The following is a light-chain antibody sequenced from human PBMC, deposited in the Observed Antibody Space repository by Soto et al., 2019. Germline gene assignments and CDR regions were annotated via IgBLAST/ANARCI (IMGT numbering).Light chain of an antibody. V-gene: IGKV1-39*01. Sequence: IEVTQYPYSLAASLGDRVTITCRASQTIGTYVNWYRQKSGAAPELLIYDASTLQSGVPSRFRGGASGTDFTLTISSLQSEDFAVYYCPHYHGWPITFGQGTRLEI. CDR3: PHYHGWPIT. CDR1: QTIGTY. J-gene: IGKJ5*01. CDR2: DAS.